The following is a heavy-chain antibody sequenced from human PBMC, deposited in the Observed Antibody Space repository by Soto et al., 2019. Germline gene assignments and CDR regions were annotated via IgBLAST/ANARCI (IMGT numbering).Heavy chain of an antibody. V-gene: IGHV5-10-1*01. D-gene: IGHD3-22*01. Sequence: PGESLKICCTGAGYSFAGYWITWVRQKPGKGLEWMGRIDPSDSQTYYSPSFRGHVTISVTKSITTVFLQWSSLRASDTAMYYCARQIYDSDTGPNFQYYFDSWGQGTPVTVPS. CDR1: GYSFAGYW. CDR2: IDPSDSQT. J-gene: IGHJ4*02. CDR3: ARQIYDSDTGPNFQYYFDS.